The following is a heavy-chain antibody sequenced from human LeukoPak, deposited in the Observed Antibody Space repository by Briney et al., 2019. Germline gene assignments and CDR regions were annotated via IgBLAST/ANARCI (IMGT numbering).Heavy chain of an antibody. Sequence: GGSLRLSCAASGFTFSSYWMSWVRQAPGKGLEWVANIKQDGSEKYYVDSVKGRFTISRDNAKNSLYRQMNSLRAEDTAVYYCARAYSETYGLGYYYMDVWGKGTTVTISS. D-gene: IGHD1-26*01. V-gene: IGHV3-7*01. CDR3: ARAYSETYGLGYYYMDV. CDR1: GFTFSSYW. CDR2: IKQDGSEK. J-gene: IGHJ6*03.